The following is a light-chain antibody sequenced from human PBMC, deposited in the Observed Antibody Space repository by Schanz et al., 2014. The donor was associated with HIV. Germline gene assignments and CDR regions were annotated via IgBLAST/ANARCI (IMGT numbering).Light chain of an antibody. J-gene: IGKJ2*03. Sequence: DIQMTQSPPTLAASVGDRITITCRASQSISGWLAWYQQKPGEAPNLLISEASTLKSGVPSRFSGSGSGTDFTLTISSLQPDDFATYYCLQYNDYAYSFGQGTKLEIK. CDR1: QSISGW. CDR3: LQYNDYAYS. CDR2: EAS. V-gene: IGKV1-5*03.